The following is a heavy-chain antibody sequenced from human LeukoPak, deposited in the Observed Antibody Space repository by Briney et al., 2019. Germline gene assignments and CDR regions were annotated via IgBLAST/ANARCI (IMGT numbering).Heavy chain of an antibody. V-gene: IGHV3-30*02. J-gene: IGHJ4*02. Sequence: GGSLRLSCAASGFTFNNYGMNWVRQAPGKGLEWAAFIRYDGSNKYYADSVKGRFTISRDNSKNTLYLQMNSLRAEDTAVYYCVKGVYFDWLSPFDCWGQGTLVTVSS. CDR1: GFTFNNYG. CDR3: VKGVYFDWLSPFDC. D-gene: IGHD3-9*01. CDR2: IRYDGSNK.